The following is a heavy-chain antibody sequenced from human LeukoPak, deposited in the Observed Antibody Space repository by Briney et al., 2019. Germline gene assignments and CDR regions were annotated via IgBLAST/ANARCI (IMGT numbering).Heavy chain of an antibody. CDR3: TRGKDGYNPDY. CDR2: IRGEANSYAT. Sequence: GGSLRLSCAASGFTFSGSAMHWVRQASGKGLEWVGRIRGEANSYATAYAEWVKGRLNMSRDDSKNAAYMQMNSLKIEDTAVYYCTRGKDGYNPDYWGQGTLVTVSS. CDR1: GFTFSGSA. V-gene: IGHV3-73*01. J-gene: IGHJ4*02. D-gene: IGHD5-24*01.